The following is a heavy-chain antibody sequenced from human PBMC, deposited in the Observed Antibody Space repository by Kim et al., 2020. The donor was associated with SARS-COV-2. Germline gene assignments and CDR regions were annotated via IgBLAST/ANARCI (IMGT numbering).Heavy chain of an antibody. Sequence: SETLSLTCTVSGGSISSSSYYWGWIRQPPGKGLEWIGSIYYSGSTYYNPSLKSRVTISVDTSKNQFSLKLSSVTAADTAVYYCGIQLWLHFDYWGQGTLVTVSS. J-gene: IGHJ4*02. CDR2: IYYSGST. D-gene: IGHD5-18*01. V-gene: IGHV4-39*01. CDR1: GGSISSSSYY. CDR3: GIQLWLHFDY.